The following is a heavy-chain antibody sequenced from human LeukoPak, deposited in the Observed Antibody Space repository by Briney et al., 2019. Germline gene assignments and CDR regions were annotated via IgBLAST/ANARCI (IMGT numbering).Heavy chain of an antibody. CDR1: GFTFSTSW. V-gene: IGHV3-7*04. J-gene: IGHJ6*02. CDR3: ARDWNFNLDV. D-gene: IGHD1-7*01. Sequence: GGSLRLSCAASGFTFSTSWMAWVRQAPGKGLEWVANIKPDGSETHYGDSVKGRFTISRDNARNSLNLQMDSLRVDDTAVYFCARDWNFNLDVWGQGTTVTVS. CDR2: IKPDGSET.